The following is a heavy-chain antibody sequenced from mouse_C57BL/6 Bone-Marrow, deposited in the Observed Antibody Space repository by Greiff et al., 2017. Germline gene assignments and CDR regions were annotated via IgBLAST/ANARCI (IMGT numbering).Heavy chain of an antibody. V-gene: IGHV14-1*01. Sequence: EVQLQESGAELVRPGASVKLSCTASGFNIKDYYMHWVKQRPEQGLEWIGRIDPEDGDTEYAPKFPGKATMTADTSSNTAYLQLSSLTSEDTAVYYCTADSDGSSCVDWYFDVWGTGTTVTVSA. J-gene: IGHJ1*03. CDR1: GFNIKDYY. CDR3: TADSDGSSCVDWYFDV. CDR2: IDPEDGDT. D-gene: IGHD1-1*01.